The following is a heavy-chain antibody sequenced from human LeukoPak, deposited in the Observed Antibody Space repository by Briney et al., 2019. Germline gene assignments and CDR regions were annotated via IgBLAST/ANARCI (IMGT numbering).Heavy chain of an antibody. J-gene: IGHJ5*02. CDR3: AREVVPAAPPDNWFDP. D-gene: IGHD2-2*01. CDR2: IYYSGST. Sequence: PSETLSLTCTVSGGSISSGDYYWSWIRQPLGKGLEWIGYIYYSGSTYYNPSLKSRVTISVDTSKNQFSLKLSSVTAADTAVYYCAREVVPAAPPDNWFDPWGQGTLVTVSS. V-gene: IGHV4-30-4*01. CDR1: GGSISSGDYY.